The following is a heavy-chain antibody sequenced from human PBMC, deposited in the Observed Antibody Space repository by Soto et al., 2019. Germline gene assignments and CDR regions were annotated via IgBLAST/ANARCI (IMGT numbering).Heavy chain of an antibody. D-gene: IGHD2-2*01. CDR1: GFTFSSYS. CDR2: ISSSSTTI. CDR3: ARDPTLSYCSSTSCYDYYGMDV. J-gene: IGHJ6*02. V-gene: IGHV3-48*02. Sequence: LRLSCAASGFTFSSYSMNWVRQAPGKGLEWISYISSSSTTIYYADSVKGRFTISRDNAKNSLFLQMNSLRDEDTAVYYCARDPTLSYCSSTSCYDYYGMDVWGQGTTVTVSS.